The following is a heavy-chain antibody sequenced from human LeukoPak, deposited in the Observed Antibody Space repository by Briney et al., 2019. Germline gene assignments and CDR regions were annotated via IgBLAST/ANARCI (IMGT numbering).Heavy chain of an antibody. V-gene: IGHV1-69*02. CDR3: ARVSDYYYMDV. J-gene: IGHJ6*03. CDR1: GGTFSSYT. CDR2: IIPILGIA. Sequence: SVKVSCKAFGGTFSSYTISWVRQAPGQGLEWMGRIIPILGIANYAQKFQGRVTITADKSTSTAYMELSSLRSEDTAVYYCARVSDYYYMDVWGKGTTVTVSS.